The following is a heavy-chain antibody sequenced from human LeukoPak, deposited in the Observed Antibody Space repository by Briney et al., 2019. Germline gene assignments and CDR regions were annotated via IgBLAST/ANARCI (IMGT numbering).Heavy chain of an antibody. D-gene: IGHD3-10*01. CDR1: GFTFSSYW. CDR3: ARDHLDTSAGTYYYYMDV. Sequence: PGGSLRLSCAASGFTFSSYWMSWVRQAPGKGLEWVAHIKQDGSEKYYVDSVKGRFTISRDNAKNSLYLQMNSLRAEDTAVYYCARDHLDTSAGTYYYYMDVWGKGTTVTISS. J-gene: IGHJ6*03. CDR2: IKQDGSEK. V-gene: IGHV3-7*01.